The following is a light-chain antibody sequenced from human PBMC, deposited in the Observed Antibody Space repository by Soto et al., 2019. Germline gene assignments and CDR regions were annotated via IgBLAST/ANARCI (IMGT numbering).Light chain of an antibody. CDR1: QSVISNY. CDR3: QQNECSLTWT. J-gene: IGKJ1*01. Sequence: EVVLTQSPGTVSLSPGERATLSCRASQSVISNYFACHQQRPGQAPRLLICAASSRAAGIPDRCSGSSSGTYFTIISSRLSPEDFAVYYYQQNECSLTWTFGQGTKVEMK. CDR2: AAS. V-gene: IGKV3-20*01.